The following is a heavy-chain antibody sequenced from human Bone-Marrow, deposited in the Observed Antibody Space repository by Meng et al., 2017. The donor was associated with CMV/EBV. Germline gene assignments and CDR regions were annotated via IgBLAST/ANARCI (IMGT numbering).Heavy chain of an antibody. Sequence: ASVKVSCKASGYTFSTSGITWVRQAPGQGLEWMGWISAYNGNSNYAQNFQGRVTMTTDTSTSTAYMELRSLRSDDTAVYYCARDRYCSSTSCYTWGEATFDPWGQGTMVTVSS. V-gene: IGHV1-18*01. CDR3: ARDRYCSSTSCYTWGEATFDP. CDR1: GYTFSTSG. CDR2: ISAYNGNS. J-gene: IGHJ3*01. D-gene: IGHD2-2*02.